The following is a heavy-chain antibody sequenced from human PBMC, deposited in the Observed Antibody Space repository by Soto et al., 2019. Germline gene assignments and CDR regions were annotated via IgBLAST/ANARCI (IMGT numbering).Heavy chain of an antibody. V-gene: IGHV4-4*02. J-gene: IGHJ5*02. D-gene: IGHD6-19*01. CDR2: IFQSEST. Sequence: QVQLQESGPGLVEPSGTLSLTCGVSGGTIRSPDWWTWVRQPPGKGLEWIGEIFQSESTNYTPSLESRVTISVDKSKNQFSLTLTSVTAADTAVYFCARGRGRYSSGWSWFDPWGQGILVTVSS. CDR3: ARGRGRYSSGWSWFDP. CDR1: GGTIRSPDW.